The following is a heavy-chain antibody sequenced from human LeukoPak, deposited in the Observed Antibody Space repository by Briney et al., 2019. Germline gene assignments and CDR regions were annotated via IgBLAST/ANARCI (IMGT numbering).Heavy chain of an antibody. CDR3: ARGRSSTYNCNDFDY. CDR1: GGSFSGYY. CDR2: INHSGST. Sequence: SETLSLTCAVYGGSFSGYYWSWIRQPPGKGLEWIGEINHSGSTNYNPSLKSRVTISVDTSKNQFSLKLSSVTAADTAVYYCARGRSSTYNCNDFDYWGQGTLVTVSS. J-gene: IGHJ4*02. V-gene: IGHV4-34*01. D-gene: IGHD1-1*01.